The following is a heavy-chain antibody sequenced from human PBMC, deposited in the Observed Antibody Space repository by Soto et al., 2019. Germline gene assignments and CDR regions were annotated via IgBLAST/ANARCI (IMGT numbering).Heavy chain of an antibody. CDR2: IYYSGST. CDR3: AREEGGGYDHRWFDP. V-gene: IGHV4-31*03. CDR1: GGSISSGGYY. Sequence: QVQLQESGPGLVKPSQTLSLTCTVSGGSISSGGYYWSWIRQHPGKGLEWIGYIYYSGSTYYNPPLKRRVTISVDTSKNQFSLKLSSVTAADTAVYYCAREEGGGYDHRWFDPWGQGTLVTVSS. D-gene: IGHD5-12*01. J-gene: IGHJ5*02.